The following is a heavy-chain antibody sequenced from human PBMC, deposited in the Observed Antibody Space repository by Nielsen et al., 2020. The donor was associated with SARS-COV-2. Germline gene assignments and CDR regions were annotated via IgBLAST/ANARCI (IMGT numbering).Heavy chain of an antibody. CDR3: AREHFVSGLGIVVVISTILDY. J-gene: IGHJ4*02. CDR2: INPSGGST. CDR1: GYTFTSYY. D-gene: IGHD3-22*01. V-gene: IGHV1-46*01. Sequence: ASVKVSCKASGYTFTSYYMHWVRQAPGQGLEWMGIINPSGGSTSYAQKFQGRVTMTRDTSMSTVYMELSSLRSEDTAVYYCAREHFVSGLGIVVVISTILDYWGQGTLVTVSS.